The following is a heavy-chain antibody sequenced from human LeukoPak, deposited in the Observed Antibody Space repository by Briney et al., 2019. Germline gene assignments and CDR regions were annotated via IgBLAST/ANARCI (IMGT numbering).Heavy chain of an antibody. D-gene: IGHD3-10*01. Sequence: SETLSLTCTVSGGSISSYYWSWIRQPPGKRLGWIGYIYYSGSTNYNPSLKSRVTISVDTSKNQFSLKLSSVTAADTAVYYCARVEWFGESDDAFDIWGQGTMVTVSS. CDR2: IYYSGST. CDR1: GGSISSYY. V-gene: IGHV4-59*01. J-gene: IGHJ3*02. CDR3: ARVEWFGESDDAFDI.